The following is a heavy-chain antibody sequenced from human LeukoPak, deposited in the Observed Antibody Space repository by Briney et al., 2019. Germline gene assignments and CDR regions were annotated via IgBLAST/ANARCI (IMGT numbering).Heavy chain of an antibody. D-gene: IGHD3-10*01. CDR2: IYTSGST. Sequence: SETLSLTCTVSGGSISSYYWSWIRQPAGKGLEWIGRIYTSGSTNYNPSLKSRVTMSVDTSKNQFSLKLSSVTAADTAVYYCARGGTMVRGVIFPWYFDLWGRGTLVTVSS. V-gene: IGHV4-4*07. J-gene: IGHJ2*01. CDR3: ARGGTMVRGVIFPWYFDL. CDR1: GGSISSYY.